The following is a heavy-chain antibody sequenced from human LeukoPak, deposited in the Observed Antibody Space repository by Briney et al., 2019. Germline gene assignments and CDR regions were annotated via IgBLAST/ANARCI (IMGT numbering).Heavy chain of an antibody. V-gene: IGHV3-15*01. CDR3: TTDVQQWLVVYYFDY. CDR1: GFTFSNAW. D-gene: IGHD6-19*01. J-gene: IGHJ4*02. CDR2: IKSKTDGGTT. Sequence: GGSLRLSCAASGFTFSNAWMSWVRQAPGKGLEWVGRIKSKTDGGTTDYAAPVKGRFTISRDDSKNTLYLQMNSLKTEDTAVYYCTTDVQQWLVVYYFDYWGQGTLVTVSS.